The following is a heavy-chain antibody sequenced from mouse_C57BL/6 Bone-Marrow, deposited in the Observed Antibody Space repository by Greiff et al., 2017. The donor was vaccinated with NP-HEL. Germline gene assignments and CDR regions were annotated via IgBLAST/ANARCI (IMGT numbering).Heavy chain of an antibody. D-gene: IGHD6-1*01. V-gene: IGHV5-4*01. CDR3: ASSLYAMDY. Sequence: GGSLKLSCAASGFTFSSYAMSWVRQTPEKRLEWVATISDGGSYTYYPDNVKGRFTISRDNAKNNLYLQMSHLKSEDTAMYYCASSLYAMDYWGQGTSVTVSS. CDR2: ISDGGSYT. J-gene: IGHJ4*01. CDR1: GFTFSSYA.